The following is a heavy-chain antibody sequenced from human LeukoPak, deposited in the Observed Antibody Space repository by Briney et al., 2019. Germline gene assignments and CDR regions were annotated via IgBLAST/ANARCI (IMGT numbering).Heavy chain of an antibody. Sequence: SETLSLTCTVSGGSISSYYWSWIRQPPGKGLEWIWYIYYSGSTNYNPSLKSRVTISVDTSKNQFSLKLSSVTAADTAVYYCARLRITMVRGVIIQGAWFDPWGQGTLVTVSS. J-gene: IGHJ5*02. CDR1: GGSISSYY. CDR2: IYYSGST. CDR3: ARLRITMVRGVIIQGAWFDP. D-gene: IGHD3-10*01. V-gene: IGHV4-59*08.